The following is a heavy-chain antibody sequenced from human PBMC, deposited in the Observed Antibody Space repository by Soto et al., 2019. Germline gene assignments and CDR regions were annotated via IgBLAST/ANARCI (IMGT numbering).Heavy chain of an antibody. CDR1: GGSISSGGYY. V-gene: IGHV4-31*03. D-gene: IGHD3-22*01. J-gene: IGHJ3*02. Sequence: LSLTCTVSGGSISSGGYYWSWIRQHPGKGLEWIGYIYYSGSTYYNPSLKSRVTISVDTSKNQFSLKLSSVTAADTAVYYCAREPITMIVHKKSFDIWGQGTMVTVSS. CDR3: AREPITMIVHKKSFDI. CDR2: IYYSGST.